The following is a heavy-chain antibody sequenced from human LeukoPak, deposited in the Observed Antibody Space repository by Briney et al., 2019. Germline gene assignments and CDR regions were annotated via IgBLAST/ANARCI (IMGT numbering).Heavy chain of an antibody. V-gene: IGHV3-7*01. CDR3: ARDHDWDYMDV. CDR2: IKQDGSEI. Sequence: PGGSLRLSCAASGFTFSGYWMSWVRQAPGRGPEWVANIKQDGSEIYYVDSVKGRFTISRDNAKNSLYLQMNSLRAEDTAVYYCARDHDWDYMDVWGKGTTVTVSS. J-gene: IGHJ6*03. CDR1: GFTFSGYW. D-gene: IGHD3-9*01.